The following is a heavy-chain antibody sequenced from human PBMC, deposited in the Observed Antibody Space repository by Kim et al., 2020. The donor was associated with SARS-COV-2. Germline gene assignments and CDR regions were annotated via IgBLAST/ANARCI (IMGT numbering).Heavy chain of an antibody. V-gene: IGHV3-43*02. Sequence: GGSLRLSCAASGFTFDDYAMHWVRQAPGKGLEWVSLISGDGGSTYYADSVKGRFTISRDNSKNSLYLQMNSLRTEDTALYYCAKDIGCSGGSCYFPYYYYYMDVWGEGTTVTVSS. D-gene: IGHD2-15*01. CDR3: AKDIGCSGGSCYFPYYYYYMDV. CDR2: ISGDGGST. J-gene: IGHJ6*03. CDR1: GFTFDDYA.